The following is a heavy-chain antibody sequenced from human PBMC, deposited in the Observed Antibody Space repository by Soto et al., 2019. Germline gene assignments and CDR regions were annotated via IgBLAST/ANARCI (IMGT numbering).Heavy chain of an antibody. CDR2: IYWNDDK. CDR3: ARGLATLPVFAFDI. J-gene: IGHJ3*02. Sequence: SGPTLGNPTQTLTLTCTLSGISLSTSGVGLGWIRQTPGKALEWLALIYWNDDKHYNPSLKTRLTITKDTSKNQAVLTMTNMDPVDTATYYCARGLATLPVFAFDIWDQGTVVTVSS. D-gene: IGHD1-1*01. V-gene: IGHV2-5*01. CDR1: GISLSTSGVG.